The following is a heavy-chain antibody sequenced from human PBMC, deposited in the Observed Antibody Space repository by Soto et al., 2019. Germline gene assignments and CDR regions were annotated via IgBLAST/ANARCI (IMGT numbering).Heavy chain of an antibody. CDR3: AKDPAAYGDYVDAFDI. CDR1: GFTFSSYA. D-gene: IGHD4-17*01. Sequence: EVQLVESGGGLVKPGGSLRLSCAASGFTFSSYAMSWVRQAPGKGLEWVSAISGSGGSTYYADSVKGRFTISRDNSKNTLYLQMNSLRAEDTAVYYCAKDPAAYGDYVDAFDIWGQGTMVTVSS. CDR2: ISGSGGST. J-gene: IGHJ3*02. V-gene: IGHV3-23*04.